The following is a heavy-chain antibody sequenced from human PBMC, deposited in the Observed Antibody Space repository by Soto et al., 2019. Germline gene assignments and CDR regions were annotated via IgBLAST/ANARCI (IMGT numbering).Heavy chain of an antibody. CDR3: AHRVLRTVFGLVTTTAIYFDF. CDR2: IYWDDDK. D-gene: IGHD3-3*01. Sequence: QITLNESGPTVVRPTETLTLTCRFSGFSLTTSGVGVGWIRQSPGKAPEWLALIYWDDDKRYSASLQSRLTITKDTSKNQVVLTVSDLDPTDTATYYCAHRVLRTVFGLVTTTAIYFDFWGQGTPVAGSS. CDR1: GFSLTTSGVG. V-gene: IGHV2-5*02. J-gene: IGHJ4*02.